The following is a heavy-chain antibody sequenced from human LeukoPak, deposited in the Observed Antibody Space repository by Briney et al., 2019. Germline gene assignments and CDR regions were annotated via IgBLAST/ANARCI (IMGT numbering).Heavy chain of an antibody. CDR1: GYTFTSYD. CDR3: ARTDSSGWYGGYYYYYMDV. CDR2: MNPNSGNT. Sequence: SVQVSCKASGYTFTSYDINWVRQPTGQGLEWMGWMNPNSGNTGYAQKFQGRVTITRNTSISTAYMELSSLRSEDTAVYYCARTDSSGWYGGYYYYYMDVWGKGTTVTVSS. D-gene: IGHD6-19*01. V-gene: IGHV1-8*03. J-gene: IGHJ6*03.